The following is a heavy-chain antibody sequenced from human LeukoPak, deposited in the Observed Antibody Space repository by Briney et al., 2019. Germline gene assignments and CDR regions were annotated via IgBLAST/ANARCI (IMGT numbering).Heavy chain of an antibody. J-gene: IGHJ2*01. CDR1: SGSISSSSYY. V-gene: IGHV4-39*01. D-gene: IGHD6-19*01. CDR2: IYYSGST. CDR3: ARLLVGGSYWYFDL. Sequence: SETLSLTCTVSSGSISSSSYYWGWIRQPPGKGLEWIGTIYYSGSTYYNPSLKSRVTISVDTSKNQFSLNLSSVTAADTAVYYCARLLVGGSYWYFDLWGRGTLVTVSS.